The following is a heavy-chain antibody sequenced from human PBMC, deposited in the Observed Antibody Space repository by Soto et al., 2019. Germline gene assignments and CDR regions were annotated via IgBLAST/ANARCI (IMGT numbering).Heavy chain of an antibody. D-gene: IGHD3-22*01. V-gene: IGHV3-21*01. Sequence: EVQLVESGGGLVKPGGSLRLSCAASGFTFSSYSMNWVRQAPGKGLEWVSCISSISNYIYYADSVKGRFTISRDNAKNSLYLQMNSLRVEDTAIYYCARDGAYVGYDIDYYHYMDVWGKGTTVSVSS. CDR1: GFTFSSYS. CDR3: ARDGAYVGYDIDYYHYMDV. CDR2: ISSISNYI. J-gene: IGHJ6*03.